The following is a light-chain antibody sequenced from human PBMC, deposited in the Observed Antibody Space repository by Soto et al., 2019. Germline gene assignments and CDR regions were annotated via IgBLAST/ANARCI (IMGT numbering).Light chain of an antibody. J-gene: IGKJ1*01. Sequence: ISVTQSPSTLSASVGVRVTITCRASQSISSCLACYQRGPGKAPKVRLYKASSLESGVTSGFGGVGSGAGFSLTISILRPGVLATQFIEKDSRHPQVVGQGTKV. CDR1: QSISSC. V-gene: IGKV1-5*03. CDR3: EKDSRHPQV. CDR2: KAS.